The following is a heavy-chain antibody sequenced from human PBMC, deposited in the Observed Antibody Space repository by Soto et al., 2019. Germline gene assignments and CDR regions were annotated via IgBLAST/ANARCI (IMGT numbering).Heavy chain of an antibody. D-gene: IGHD3-9*01. CDR3: ARQDGIFGWFDP. Sequence: GESLKISCRAAGYNFTTSGIGWVRQKPGKGLEWMGIIYPADSDTIYSPSFQGQVTFSVDKSINTAFLQMSSLKASDTAIYYCARQDGIFGWFDPRGQGSLVTVSS. CDR2: IYPADSDT. V-gene: IGHV5-51*01. J-gene: IGHJ5*02. CDR1: GYNFTTSG.